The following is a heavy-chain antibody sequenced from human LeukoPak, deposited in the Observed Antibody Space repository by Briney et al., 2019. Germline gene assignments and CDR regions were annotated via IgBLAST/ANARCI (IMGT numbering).Heavy chain of an antibody. Sequence: GGSLRLSCAASGFTFSSYSMNWVRQAPGKGLGWVSSISSSSSYIYYADSVKGRFTISRDNAKNSLYLQMNSLRAEDTAVYYCAREVWAVAGTVDYWGQGTLVTVSS. CDR1: GFTFSSYS. D-gene: IGHD6-19*01. V-gene: IGHV3-21*01. CDR2: ISSSSSYI. CDR3: AREVWAVAGTVDY. J-gene: IGHJ4*02.